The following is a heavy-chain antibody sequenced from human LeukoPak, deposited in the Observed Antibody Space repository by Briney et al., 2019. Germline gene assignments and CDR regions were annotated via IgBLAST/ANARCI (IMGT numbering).Heavy chain of an antibody. D-gene: IGHD6-13*01. V-gene: IGHV4-59*01. CDR2: IYYSGST. CDR1: GTSMRGYY. CDR3: ARDSSSWPQGAFDI. J-gene: IGHJ3*02. Sequence: SETLSLTCTVSGTSMRGYYWSWIRQSPGKGLEWIGYIYYSGSTNYNLSLKSRVTISVDTSKNQFSLKMYSVTAAETAMYYCARDSSSWPQGAFDIWGQGTMVTVSS.